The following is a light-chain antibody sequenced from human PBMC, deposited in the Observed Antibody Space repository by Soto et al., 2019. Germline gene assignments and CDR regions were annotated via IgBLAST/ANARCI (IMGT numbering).Light chain of an antibody. V-gene: IGKV1-5*01. CDR3: QQYNSYSGT. CDR1: QSISTW. Sequence: DIQMTQSPSTLSASVGYRVTMTSGASQSISTWLAWYQQKRGKAPKLLIYDASSLESGVPSRFGGSGSGTEFTLTISSLQPDDFATYYCQQYNSYSGTFGQGTKVDNK. CDR2: DAS. J-gene: IGKJ1*01.